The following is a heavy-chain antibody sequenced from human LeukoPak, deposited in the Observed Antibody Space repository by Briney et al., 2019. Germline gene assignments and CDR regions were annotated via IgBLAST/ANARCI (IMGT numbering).Heavy chain of an antibody. D-gene: IGHD6-19*01. Sequence: PSETLSLICSVSGVSISSYYWSWIRQPPGKGLEWIAYIHYSGSTNYNPFLKSRLTISIDTSKNQFSLKLTSVTAADTAVYYCARHESYRVPVTGTSYSYPMDVWGQGTTGTVSS. CDR3: ARHESYRVPVTGTSYSYPMDV. V-gene: IGHV4-59*08. CDR2: IHYSGST. J-gene: IGHJ6*02. CDR1: GVSISSYY.